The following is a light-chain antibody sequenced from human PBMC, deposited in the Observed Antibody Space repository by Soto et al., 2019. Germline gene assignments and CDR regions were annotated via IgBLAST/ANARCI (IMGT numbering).Light chain of an antibody. CDR3: MQALQTLNT. J-gene: IGKJ2*01. CDR2: LGS. V-gene: IGKV2-28*01. CDR1: QSLLHSNGYNY. Sequence: VMTQSPLSLPVTPGEPASISCRSSQSLLHSNGYNYLDSILQKPGQSPQLLIYLGSNRASGVPDRFSGSGSGTDFTLKISRVEAEDVGVYYCMQALQTLNTFGQGTKLEIK.